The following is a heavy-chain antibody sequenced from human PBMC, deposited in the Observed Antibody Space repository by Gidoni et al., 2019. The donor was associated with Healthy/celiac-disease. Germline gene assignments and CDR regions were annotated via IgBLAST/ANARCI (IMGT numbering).Heavy chain of an antibody. CDR1: GFTFSSSA. CDR3: AKRGDSSSPYYYYYMDV. J-gene: IGHJ6*03. Sequence: EVQLLESGGGLVQPGGSLRLSCAASGFTFSSSAMSWVRQAPGKGLEWVSAISGSGGSTDYADSVKGRFTISRDNSKNTLYLQMNSLRAEDTAVYYCAKRGDSSSPYYYYYMDVWGKGTTVTVSS. V-gene: IGHV3-23*01. D-gene: IGHD6-6*01. CDR2: ISGSGGST.